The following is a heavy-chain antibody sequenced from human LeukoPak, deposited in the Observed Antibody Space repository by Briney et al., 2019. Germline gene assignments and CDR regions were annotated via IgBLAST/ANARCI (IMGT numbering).Heavy chain of an antibody. CDR2: IFYSGNT. Sequence: ASQTLSLTCTVSGGSMSSGGYYWSWIRQHPGKGLEWIGYIFYSGNTYYNPSLKSRVSISVETSKNQFSLKLSSVTAADTAVYYCASTNVLLWFGELSKTAYFDYWGQGTLVTVSS. CDR1: GGSMSSGGYY. J-gene: IGHJ4*02. CDR3: ASTNVLLWFGELSKTAYFDY. V-gene: IGHV4-31*03. D-gene: IGHD3-10*01.